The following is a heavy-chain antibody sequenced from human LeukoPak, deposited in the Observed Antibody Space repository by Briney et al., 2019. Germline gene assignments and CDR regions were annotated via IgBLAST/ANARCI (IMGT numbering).Heavy chain of an antibody. CDR2: IHYDGRT. V-gene: IGHV4-59*08. CDR3: ARHLNGGTHPLDN. CDR1: GASMSGQH. J-gene: IGHJ4*02. D-gene: IGHD2-8*01. Sequence: PSETLSLTCTVSGASMSGQHWSWIRQAPGKGLEWIAWIHYDGRTNYTPSLKSRLSLSVATSTNQFSLSLNSVTAAATAVYFCARHLNGGTHPLDNWGPGIRVIVSP.